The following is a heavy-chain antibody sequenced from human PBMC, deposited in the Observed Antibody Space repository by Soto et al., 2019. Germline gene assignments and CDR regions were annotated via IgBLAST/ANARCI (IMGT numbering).Heavy chain of an antibody. D-gene: IGHD2-15*01. CDR3: ARDRGGSSLPFFDY. V-gene: IGHV1-3*01. CDR2: INAGSRSA. CDR1: GYSFTNSA. Sequence: QVQLVQSGAEVKKPGASVKVSCKASGYSFTNSAIHWLRQAPGQSLEWMGWINAGSRSAQYSQKFQGRVTITTDTTASTADMELSSLKSEDTAMYDCARDRGGSSLPFFDYWGRAPLITVSS. J-gene: IGHJ4*02.